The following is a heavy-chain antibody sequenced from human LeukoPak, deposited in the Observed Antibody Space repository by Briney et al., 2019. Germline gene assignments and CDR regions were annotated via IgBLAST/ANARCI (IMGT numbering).Heavy chain of an antibody. CDR2: IYYSGST. Sequence: PSETLSLTCAVSGGSISSSYYYWGWIRQPPGKGLEWIGTIYYSGSTYYNPSLKSRVTISIDTSKNQFSLKLTSATAADTAVYYCARVADCRGGCSPSLDYWGQGTLVAVSS. J-gene: IGHJ4*02. V-gene: IGHV4-39*07. D-gene: IGHD2-21*02. CDR1: GGSISSSYYY. CDR3: ARVADCRGGCSPSLDY.